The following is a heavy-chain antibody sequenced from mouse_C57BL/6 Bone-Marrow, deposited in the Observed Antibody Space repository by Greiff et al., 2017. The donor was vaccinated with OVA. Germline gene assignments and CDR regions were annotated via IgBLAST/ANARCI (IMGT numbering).Heavy chain of an antibody. CDR2: IYPGGGYT. V-gene: IGHV1-63*01. Sequence: QVQLQQSGAELVRPGASVKMSCKASGYTFTDYWIGWAKQRPGHGLEWIGDIYPGGGYTNYNEKFKGKATLTADKSSSTAYMQLSSLTSEDSAIYYCARMAPYFDVWGTGTTVTVSA. CDR1: GYTFTDYW. CDR3: ARMAPYFDV. J-gene: IGHJ1*03.